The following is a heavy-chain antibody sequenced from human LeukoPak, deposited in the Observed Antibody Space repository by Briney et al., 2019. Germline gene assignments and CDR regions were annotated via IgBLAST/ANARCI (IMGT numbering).Heavy chain of an antibody. CDR2: IYYSGST. CDR3: ATMPGGMATQSDY. V-gene: IGHV4-39*01. Sequence: SETLSLTCTVSGGSISSSSYYWGWIRQPPGKGLEWIGSIYYSGSTYYNPSLKSRVTISVDTSKNQFSLKLSSVTAADTAVYYCATMPGGMATQSDYWGQGTLVTVSS. D-gene: IGHD5-24*01. CDR1: GGSISSSSYY. J-gene: IGHJ4*02.